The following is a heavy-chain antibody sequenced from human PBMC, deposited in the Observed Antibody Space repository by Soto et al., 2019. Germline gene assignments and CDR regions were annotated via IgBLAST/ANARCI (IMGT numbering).Heavy chain of an antibody. CDR2: ISSSSSYI. J-gene: IGHJ4*02. V-gene: IGHV3-21*01. D-gene: IGHD3-22*01. Sequence: EVQLVESGGGLVKPGGSLRLSCAASGFTFSSYSMNWVRQAPGKGLEWVSSISSSSSYIYYADSVKGRFTISRDNAKDTLYLQMNSLRAEDTAVYYCARLTSYDSSGYSCYWGQGTLVIGSS. CDR1: GFTFSSYS. CDR3: ARLTSYDSSGYSCY.